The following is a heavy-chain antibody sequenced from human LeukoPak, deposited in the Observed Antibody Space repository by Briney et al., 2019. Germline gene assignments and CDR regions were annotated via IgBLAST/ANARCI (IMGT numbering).Heavy chain of an antibody. V-gene: IGHV3-23*01. Sequence: GGSLKLSCAASGFTFSSYAMSWVRQAPGKGLEWVSAISGSGGSTYYADSVKGRFTISRDNSKNTLYLQMNSLRAEDTAVYYCAKGSMVRGVFDYWGQGTLVTVSS. CDR3: AKGSMVRGVFDY. CDR1: GFTFSSYA. J-gene: IGHJ4*02. CDR2: ISGSGGST. D-gene: IGHD3-10*01.